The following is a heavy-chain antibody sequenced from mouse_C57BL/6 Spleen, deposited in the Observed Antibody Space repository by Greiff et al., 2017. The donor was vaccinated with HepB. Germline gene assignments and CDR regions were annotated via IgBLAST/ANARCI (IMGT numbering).Heavy chain of an antibody. CDR2: IDPEDGDT. V-gene: IGHV14-1*01. CDR3: TTSGGSSYGYFDV. Sequence: EVQLQQSGAELVRPGASVKLSCTASGFNIKDYYMHWVKQRPEQGLEWIGRIDPEDGDTEYAPKFQGKATMTADTSSNTAYLQLSSLTSEDTAVYYGTTSGGSSYGYFDVWGTGTTVTVSS. J-gene: IGHJ1*03. D-gene: IGHD1-1*01. CDR1: GFNIKDYY.